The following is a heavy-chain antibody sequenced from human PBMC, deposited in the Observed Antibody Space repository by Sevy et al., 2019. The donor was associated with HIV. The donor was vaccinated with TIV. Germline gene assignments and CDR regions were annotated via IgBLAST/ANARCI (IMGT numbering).Heavy chain of an antibody. CDR3: ARDGVRRDYYHGMDV. V-gene: IGHV4-61*02. D-gene: IGHD3-10*01. Sequence: SETLSLTYTVSGDSISSGNHWWSWIRQPAGKGLEWIGGVYSSGRTMYHSSLKVRVTMSVYTSKNQFSLMVSSMIATDTAIYYCARDGVRRDYYHGMDVWGQGTTVTVSS. CDR1: GDSISSGNHW. CDR2: VYSSGRT. J-gene: IGHJ6*02.